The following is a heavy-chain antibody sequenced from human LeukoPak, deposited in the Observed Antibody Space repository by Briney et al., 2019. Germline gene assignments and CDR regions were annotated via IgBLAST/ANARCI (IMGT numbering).Heavy chain of an antibody. J-gene: IGHJ4*02. CDR1: GGTFSSYA. Sequence: SVKVPCKASGGTFSSYAISWVRQALGQGLEWMGRIIPILGIANYAQKFQGRVTITADKSTSTAYMELSSLRSEDTAVYYCARDLGSSTVVTPNWGQGTLVAVSS. D-gene: IGHD4-23*01. V-gene: IGHV1-69*04. CDR3: ARDLGSSTVVTPN. CDR2: IIPILGIA.